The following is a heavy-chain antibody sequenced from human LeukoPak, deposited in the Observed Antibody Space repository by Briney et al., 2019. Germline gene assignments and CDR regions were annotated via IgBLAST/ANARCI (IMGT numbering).Heavy chain of an antibody. Sequence: SQTLSLTCTVSGGSISDDSWTWVRQPPGKGLDWIGSIFDIGSITYNPSLRSRLTISVETSKNQISLKLSSVTAADTAVYFCARAASGDRYSGYAKDRYYFDRWGQGTLVTVSS. CDR3: ARAASGDRYSGYAKDRYYFDR. CDR1: GGSISDDS. CDR2: IFDIGSI. V-gene: IGHV4-59*01. J-gene: IGHJ4*02. D-gene: IGHD5-12*01.